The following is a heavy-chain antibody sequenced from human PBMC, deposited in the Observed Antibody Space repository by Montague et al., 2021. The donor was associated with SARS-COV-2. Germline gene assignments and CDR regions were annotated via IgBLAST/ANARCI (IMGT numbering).Heavy chain of an antibody. V-gene: IGHV3-66*01. CDR1: GITVSRNY. CDR3: ARDLLEIGGMDV. Sequence: SLRLSCAASGITVSRNYMNWVRQAPGKGLEWVSLIYSGGSTYYAXSVKGRFTISRDNSKNTLYLQMNSLRAEDTAVYYCARDLLEIGGMDVWGQGTTVTVSS. D-gene: IGHD1-1*01. J-gene: IGHJ6*02. CDR2: IYSGGST.